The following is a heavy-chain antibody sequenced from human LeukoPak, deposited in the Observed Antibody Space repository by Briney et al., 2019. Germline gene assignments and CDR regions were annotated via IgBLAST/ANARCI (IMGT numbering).Heavy chain of an antibody. V-gene: IGHV3-30*18. CDR2: ISYDGSNK. D-gene: IGHD3-10*01. CDR1: GFTFSNHG. CDR3: AKDLRAVGMVRGVGYYYYGMDV. Sequence: PGGSLRLSCAASGFTFSNHGMHWVRQAPGKGLEWVAVISYDGSNKYYADAVKGRFTISRDNSKNTLDLQMNSLRVEGTAVYYCAKDLRAVGMVRGVGYYYYGMDVWGKGTTVTVSP. J-gene: IGHJ6*04.